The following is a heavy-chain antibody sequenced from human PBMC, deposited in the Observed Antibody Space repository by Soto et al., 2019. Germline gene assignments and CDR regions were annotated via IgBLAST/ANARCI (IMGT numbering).Heavy chain of an antibody. CDR3: AHRLGGWNGNYFDY. D-gene: IGHD3-16*01. J-gene: IGHJ4*02. Sequence: SGPTLVKPTQTLTLTCTFSGFSLSTSGVGVGWIRQPPGKALEWLALIYWNDDKRYSPSLKSRLTITKDTSKNQVVLTMTNMDPVDTATYYCAHRLGGWNGNYFDYWGQGTLVTVSS. CDR1: GFSLSTSGVG. V-gene: IGHV2-5*01. CDR2: IYWNDDK.